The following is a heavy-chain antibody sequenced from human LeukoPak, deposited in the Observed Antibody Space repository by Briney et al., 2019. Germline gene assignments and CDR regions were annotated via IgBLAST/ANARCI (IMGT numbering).Heavy chain of an antibody. CDR3: ARSGLSRFGF. CDR2: FSGSGGST. V-gene: IGHV3-23*01. J-gene: IGHJ4*02. Sequence: PGGPLRLSCAASGFIFSNYAMSWVRQAPGKGLQWVSAFSGSGGSTYYADSVKGRFTISRDNSRNTLYPQMNSLRAEDTAVYYCARSGLSRFGFWGQGTLVTVSS. CDR1: GFIFSNYA. D-gene: IGHD2/OR15-2a*01.